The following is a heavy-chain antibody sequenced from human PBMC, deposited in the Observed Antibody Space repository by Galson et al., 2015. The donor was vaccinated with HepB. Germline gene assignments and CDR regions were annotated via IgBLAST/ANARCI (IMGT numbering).Heavy chain of an antibody. D-gene: IGHD3-9*01. CDR2: ITNDGVGT. Sequence: SLRLSCAASGFNFNYYAMHWDRQAPGRGLEYISGITNDGVGTNYADSVNGRFTISRDNARKSLNLQVTSLRPEDTALYYCVKEDILSGFSVGSFHVWGQGTMVTVSS. J-gene: IGHJ3*01. CDR3: VKEDILSGFSVGSFHV. V-gene: IGHV3-64D*06. CDR1: GFNFNYYA.